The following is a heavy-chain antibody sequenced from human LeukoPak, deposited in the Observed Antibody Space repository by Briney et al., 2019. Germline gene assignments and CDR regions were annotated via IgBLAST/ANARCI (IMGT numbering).Heavy chain of an antibody. CDR1: GGSISTYY. Sequence: PSETLSLTCTVSGGSISTYYWSWIRQPPGKGLEWIGYVSYSGSTNYNPSLRSRVTISVDTSKNQFSLKLSSVTAADTAVYYCARGRWYGAFDIGGKGTRFPVS. CDR3: ARGRWYGAFDI. J-gene: IGHJ3*02. V-gene: IGHV4-59*01. D-gene: IGHD6-13*01. CDR2: VSYSGST.